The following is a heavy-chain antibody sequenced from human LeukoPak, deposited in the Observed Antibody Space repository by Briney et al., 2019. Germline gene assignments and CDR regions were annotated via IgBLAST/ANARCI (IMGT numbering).Heavy chain of an antibody. CDR2: INPNGGGT. J-gene: IGHJ4*02. Sequence: ALVKVSCKASGYTFTGYYMHWVRQAPGQGLEWMGWINPNGGGTNYAQKFQGRVTMTRDTSISTAYMELSRLRSDDTAVYYCARGEEYFDWLFGDSNRRFDYWGQGTLVTVSS. V-gene: IGHV1-2*02. CDR1: GYTFTGYY. D-gene: IGHD3-9*01. CDR3: ARGEEYFDWLFGDSNRRFDY.